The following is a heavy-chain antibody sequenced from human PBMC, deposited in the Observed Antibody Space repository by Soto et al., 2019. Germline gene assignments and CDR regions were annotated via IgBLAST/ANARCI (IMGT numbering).Heavy chain of an antibody. V-gene: IGHV1-18*01. CDR1: GYTFTSYG. D-gene: IGHD1-26*01. CDR2: ISANNGNT. J-gene: IGHJ4*02. CDR3: ARDRGSYALDY. Sequence: QVQLVQSGAEVKKPGASVKVSCKASGYTFTSYGISWVRQAPGQGLEWMGWISANNGNTNYVQKLQGRDTMTTDTPTSRASMELRSLRSDDTPVYYCARDRGSYALDYWGQGTLVTVSS.